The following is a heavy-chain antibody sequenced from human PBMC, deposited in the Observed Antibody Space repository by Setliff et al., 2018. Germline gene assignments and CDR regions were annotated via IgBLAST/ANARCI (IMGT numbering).Heavy chain of an antibody. CDR1: GFIFGDYA. Sequence: GGSLRLSCTASGFIFGDYAMSRVRQAPGKGLEWVGFIRSKAYGGTTEYGASVEGRLTISRDDPKSIAYLQMNSLRAEDMAVYYCARAVQILGDYYYYMDVWGKGTTVTVSS. V-gene: IGHV3-49*04. CDR2: IRSKAYGGTT. D-gene: IGHD1-26*01. J-gene: IGHJ6*03. CDR3: ARAVQILGDYYYYMDV.